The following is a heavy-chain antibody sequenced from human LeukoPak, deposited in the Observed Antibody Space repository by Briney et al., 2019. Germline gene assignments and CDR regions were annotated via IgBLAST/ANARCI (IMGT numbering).Heavy chain of an antibody. CDR2: ISGSGVST. D-gene: IGHD6-13*01. J-gene: IGHJ4*02. Sequence: GGSLRLSCAASAFTFSSYAMSWVRQAPEKGLEWVSSISGSGVSTYYADSVKGRFTISRDNSKNTLYLQMNSLRAEDTAVYYCAKTGTPWYYFDYWGQGTLVTVSS. CDR3: AKTGTPWYYFDY. V-gene: IGHV3-23*01. CDR1: AFTFSSYA.